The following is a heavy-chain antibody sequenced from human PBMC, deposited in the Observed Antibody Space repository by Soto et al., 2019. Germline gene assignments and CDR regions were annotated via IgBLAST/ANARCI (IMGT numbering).Heavy chain of an antibody. CDR1: GFTFSSDS. J-gene: IGHJ6*02. CDR2: ISSSSSSI. Sequence: VGSLRLSCAASGFTFSSDSMNWVRQAPGKGLELVSSISSSSSSIYYADSVKGRFTTSRDNAKTSLYLQMNSLRAADTAVYYCARAPPLYGMDVWGQGTTVPVSS. CDR3: ARAPPLYGMDV. V-gene: IGHV3-21*01.